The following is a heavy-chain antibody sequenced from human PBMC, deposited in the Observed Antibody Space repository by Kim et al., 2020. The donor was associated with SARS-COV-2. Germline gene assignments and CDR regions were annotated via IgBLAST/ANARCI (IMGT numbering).Heavy chain of an antibody. J-gene: IGHJ4*02. CDR1: GYTFTSYA. Sequence: ASVKVSCKASGYTFTSYAMNWVRQAPGQGLEWMGWINTNTGNPTYAQGFTGRFVFSLDTSVSTAYLQFSSLKAEDTAVYYCAREPANNFVVVPAAVPSFYFDFWGQGTLVIVSS. V-gene: IGHV7-4-1*02. D-gene: IGHD2-2*01. CDR3: AREPANNFVVVPAAVPSFYFDF. CDR2: INTNTGNP.